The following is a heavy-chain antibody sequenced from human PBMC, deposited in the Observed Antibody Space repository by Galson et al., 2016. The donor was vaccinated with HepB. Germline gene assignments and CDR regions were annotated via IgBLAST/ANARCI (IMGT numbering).Heavy chain of an antibody. J-gene: IGHJ4*02. CDR1: GASISSGGYY. D-gene: IGHD2-8*02. CDR2: IYNSGST. CDR3: ARDVLGQTPGNER. Sequence: TLSLTCTVSGASISSGGYYWTWIRRHPGKGPGWIGYIYNSGSTYYNPSLKSRVTMSVDTSKNQFSLKLSSVTAADTAVYYCARDVLGQTPGNERWGQGTLVTASS. V-gene: IGHV4-31*03.